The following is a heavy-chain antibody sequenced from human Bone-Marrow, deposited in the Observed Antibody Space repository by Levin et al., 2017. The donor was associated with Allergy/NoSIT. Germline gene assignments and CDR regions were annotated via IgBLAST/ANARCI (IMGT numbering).Heavy chain of an antibody. J-gene: IGHJ4*02. CDR3: AKDPQPENYYDSSGYYYYFDY. CDR1: GFTFSSYA. Sequence: GGSLRLSCAASGFTFSSYAMSWVRQAPGKGLEWVSAISGSGGSTYYADSVKGRFTISRDNSKNTLYLQMNSLRAEDTAVYYCAKDPQPENYYDSSGYYYYFDYWGQGTLVTVSS. V-gene: IGHV3-23*01. CDR2: ISGSGGST. D-gene: IGHD3-22*01.